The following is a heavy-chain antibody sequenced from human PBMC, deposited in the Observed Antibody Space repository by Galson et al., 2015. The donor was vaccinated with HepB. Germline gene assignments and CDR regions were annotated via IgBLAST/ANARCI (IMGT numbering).Heavy chain of an antibody. Sequence: TLSLTCTVSGGSISSGGYYWSWIRQHPGKGLEWIGYIYYSGSTYYNPSLKSRVTISVDTSKNQFSLKLSSVTAADTAVYYCARVFAAMAYFDYWGQGTLVTVSS. V-gene: IGHV4-31*03. CDR3: ARVFAAMAYFDY. D-gene: IGHD5-18*01. J-gene: IGHJ4*02. CDR1: GGSISSGGYY. CDR2: IYYSGST.